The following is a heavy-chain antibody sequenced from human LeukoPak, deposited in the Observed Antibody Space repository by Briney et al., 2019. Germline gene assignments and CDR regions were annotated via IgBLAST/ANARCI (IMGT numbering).Heavy chain of an antibody. Sequence: SETLSLTCAVYGGSFSGYYWSWIRQPPGKGLEWIGEINHSGSTNYNPSLKSRVTISVDTSKNQFSLKLSSVTAADTAVYYCARGRIPRAFDYWGRGTLVTVSS. J-gene: IGHJ4*02. CDR2: INHSGST. CDR1: GGSFSGYY. D-gene: IGHD5-18*01. V-gene: IGHV4-34*01. CDR3: ARGRIPRAFDY.